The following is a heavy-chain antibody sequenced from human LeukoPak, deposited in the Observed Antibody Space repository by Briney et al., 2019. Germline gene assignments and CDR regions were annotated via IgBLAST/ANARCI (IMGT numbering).Heavy chain of an antibody. CDR3: ARDASCYYDGSGYYLGY. J-gene: IGHJ4*02. CDR1: GGSISSCS. V-gene: IGHV4-4*07. CDR2: IRTSGST. Sequence: SETLSLTCIVSGGSISSCSWNWIRQPAGKGLEWIGRIRTSGSTNYNPSLKSRVTMSVDTSKNQFSLKLSSVTAADTAVYYCARDASCYYDGSGYYLGYWGQGTLVTVSS. D-gene: IGHD3-22*01.